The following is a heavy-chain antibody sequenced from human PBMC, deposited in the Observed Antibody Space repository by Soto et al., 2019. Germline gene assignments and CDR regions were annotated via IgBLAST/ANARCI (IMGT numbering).Heavy chain of an antibody. J-gene: IGHJ4*02. CDR2: TSSSGGTT. D-gene: IGHD2-21*01. Sequence: GSLRLSCTTSGXTFSSYAMHWLRQAPGKGLELVAFTSSSGGTTFYADSVKGRFTVSIDNSKNTLYLQMNSLRGEDTAVYYCAREVVLTEWYFDNWGQGITGTVSS. CDR1: GXTFSSYA. CDR3: AREVVLTEWYFDN. V-gene: IGHV3-30-3*01.